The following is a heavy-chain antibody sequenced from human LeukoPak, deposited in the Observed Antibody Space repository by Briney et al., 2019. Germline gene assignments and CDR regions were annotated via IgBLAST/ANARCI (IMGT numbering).Heavy chain of an antibody. D-gene: IGHD3-22*01. J-gene: IGHJ4*02. CDR1: GGSISSGPYY. V-gene: IGHV4-39*01. Sequence: NPSETPSLTCTVSGGSISSGPYYWGWIRQPPGKGLEWIGNIYYGENTYYNPSLKSRVTISIDTSKNQFYLKLSSLTAADTAVYYCARRDDSSGYHKIFDYWGPGTLVTVSS. CDR3: ARRDDSSGYHKIFDY. CDR2: IYYGENT.